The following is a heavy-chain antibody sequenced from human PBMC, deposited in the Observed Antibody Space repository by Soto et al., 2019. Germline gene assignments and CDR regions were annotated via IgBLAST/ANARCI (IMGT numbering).Heavy chain of an antibody. Sequence: VQLLESGGGLVQPGGSLRLSCAASGFTFNGNAMTWVRQAPGKGLEWVSSISGSVGSTYYADSVKGRFTISRDNSRSTLYLQMISLRAEDTALYYCAKGGQMSYWGQGTLVTVSS. CDR2: ISGSVGST. V-gene: IGHV3-23*01. CDR3: AKGGQMSY. CDR1: GFTFNGNA. D-gene: IGHD3-16*01. J-gene: IGHJ4*02.